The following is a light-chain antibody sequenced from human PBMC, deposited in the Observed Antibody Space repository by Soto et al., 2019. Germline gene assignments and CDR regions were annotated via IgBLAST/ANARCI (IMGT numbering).Light chain of an antibody. CDR2: GAS. CDR3: QQYGISHT. Sequence: EIVLTQSPGTLSLSPGERATLSCRASQSVASNYLAWYQQKPGQAPRVIIYGASSRATGIPDRFSGSGSGTAFTLTISRLEPEDVAVYYCQQYGISHTFGQGTKLEIK. V-gene: IGKV3-20*01. CDR1: QSVASNY. J-gene: IGKJ2*01.